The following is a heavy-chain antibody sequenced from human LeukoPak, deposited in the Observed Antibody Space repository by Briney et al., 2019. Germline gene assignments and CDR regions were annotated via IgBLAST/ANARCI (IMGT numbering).Heavy chain of an antibody. CDR2: IYTSGST. Sequence: SETLSLTCTVSGGSISSYYWSWIRQPAGKGLEWIGRIYTSGSTNYNPSLKSRVTISVDRSKNQFSLKLSSVTAADTAVYYCARGPHYVFWSGYHNWFDPWGQGTLVTVSS. D-gene: IGHD3-3*01. V-gene: IGHV4-4*07. J-gene: IGHJ5*02. CDR1: GGSISSYY. CDR3: ARGPHYVFWSGYHNWFDP.